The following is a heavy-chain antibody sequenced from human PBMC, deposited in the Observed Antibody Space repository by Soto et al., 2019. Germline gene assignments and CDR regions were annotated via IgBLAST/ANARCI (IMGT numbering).Heavy chain of an antibody. Sequence: QVQLVESGGGVVQPGRSLRLSCAASGFTFRNYGMHWDRQAPGEGLEWLAVIWYDGSNKYYADSVKGPFTISRDNSKNSLYLEMNSLRDEDTAVYYCARDVRSRRYDLWGQGTLVIVSS. CDR1: GFTFRNYG. CDR2: IWYDGSNK. J-gene: IGHJ5*02. D-gene: IGHD3-10*02. CDR3: ARDVRSRRYDL. V-gene: IGHV3-33*01.